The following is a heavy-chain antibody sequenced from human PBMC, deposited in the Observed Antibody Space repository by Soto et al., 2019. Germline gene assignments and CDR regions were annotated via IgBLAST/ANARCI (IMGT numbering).Heavy chain of an antibody. V-gene: IGHV5-51*01. CDR3: ARHRYYYDSSGYYGARYAFDI. CDR2: IYPGDSDT. J-gene: IGHJ3*02. CDR1: GYSFTSYW. Sequence: PGESLRISCKGAGYSFTSYWIGWVRQMPGKGLEWMGIIYPGDSDTRYSPSFQGQVTISADKSISTAYLQWSSLKASDTAMYYCARHRYYYDSSGYYGARYAFDIWGQGTMVTVSS. D-gene: IGHD3-22*01.